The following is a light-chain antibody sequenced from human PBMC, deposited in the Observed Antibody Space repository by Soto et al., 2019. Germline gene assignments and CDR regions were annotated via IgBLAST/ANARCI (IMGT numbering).Light chain of an antibody. J-gene: IGLJ3*02. V-gene: IGLV2-14*01. CDR2: EVT. Sequence: QSALTQPASVSGSPRQSMTISCSGTSSDVGGYNYVSWYQQSPGKAPQLLIYEVTSRPSGVSNRFSGSKSANTTSLTISGLQAEDAAAYYCSSYATSSIWLFGGRTKLTVL. CDR1: SSDVGGYNY. CDR3: SSYATSSIWL.